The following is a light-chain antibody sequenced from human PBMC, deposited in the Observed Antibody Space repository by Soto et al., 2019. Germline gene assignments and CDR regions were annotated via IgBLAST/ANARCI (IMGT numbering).Light chain of an antibody. V-gene: IGKV3-15*01. CDR1: QSVSSN. CDR3: QQYNNWPYT. CDR2: GAS. Sequence: EKVMTQSPATLSVSPGERATLSCRASQSVSSNVAWYQQKAGQVSRLLIHGASTRATGIPARFSGSGSGTEFTLTISSLQSEDFAVYYCQQYNNWPYTFGQGTKLEIK. J-gene: IGKJ2*01.